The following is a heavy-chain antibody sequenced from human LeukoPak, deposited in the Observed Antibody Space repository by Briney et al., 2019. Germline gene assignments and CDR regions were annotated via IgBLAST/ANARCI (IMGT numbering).Heavy chain of an antibody. V-gene: IGHV3-23*01. CDR1: GFTFSSYG. J-gene: IGHJ4*02. D-gene: IGHD3-9*01. CDR3: AKDLNLGYFDWFPIFDY. Sequence: PGGSLRLSCAASGFTFSSYGMSWVRQAPGKGLEWVSAISGSGGSTYYADSVKGRFTISRDNSKNTLYLQMNSLRAEDTAVYYCAKDLNLGYFDWFPIFDYWGQGTLVTVSS. CDR2: ISGSGGST.